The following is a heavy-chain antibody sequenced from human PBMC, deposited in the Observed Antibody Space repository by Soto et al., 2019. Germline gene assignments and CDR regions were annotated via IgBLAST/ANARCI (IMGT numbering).Heavy chain of an antibody. CDR1: GLTFSDSA. J-gene: IGHJ6*02. Sequence: GGSLRLSCAASGLTFSDSAIHWVRQASGKGLEWVGRIRSKTNIYATTYAASLKGRVTISRDDPKNTTYLQLKSLIHQNTAVYYCTRPKNELRVYSYNGIDVWGQGNMVSV. V-gene: IGHV3-73*01. CDR3: TRPKNELRVYSYNGIDV. D-gene: IGHD1-7*01. CDR2: IRSKTNIYAT.